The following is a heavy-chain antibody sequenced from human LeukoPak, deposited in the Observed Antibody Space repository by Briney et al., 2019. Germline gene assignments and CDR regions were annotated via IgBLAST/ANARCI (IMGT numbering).Heavy chain of an antibody. Sequence: PGGSLRLSCAASGFTFSNYNMNWVRQAPEKGLEWISSIRGSSAYIYYADSVKGRFTISRDNAKNSLYLQMNSLRADDTAMYYCVRIPNSANFPNWFDPWGQGTLVTVSS. CDR3: VRIPNSANFPNWFDP. J-gene: IGHJ5*02. CDR1: GFTFSNYN. V-gene: IGHV3-21*01. D-gene: IGHD2/OR15-2a*01. CDR2: IRGSSAYI.